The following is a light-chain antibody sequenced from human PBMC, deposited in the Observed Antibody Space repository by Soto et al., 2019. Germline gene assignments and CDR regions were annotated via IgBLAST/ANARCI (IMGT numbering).Light chain of an antibody. Sequence: EIVLTQSPATLSLSPGERATLSCRASQSIGLAIAWYQHKPGQAPRLLIFDASQRATGIPARFSGSGSGTDFTLTISRLEPEDFAVYYCQQYGSSRTFGQGTKVDIK. J-gene: IGKJ1*01. CDR2: DAS. CDR3: QQYGSSRT. V-gene: IGKV3-20*01. CDR1: QSIGLA.